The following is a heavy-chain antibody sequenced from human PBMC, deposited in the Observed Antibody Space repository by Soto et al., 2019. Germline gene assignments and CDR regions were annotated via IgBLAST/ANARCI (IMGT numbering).Heavy chain of an antibody. D-gene: IGHD1-1*01. Sequence: EVQLLESGGGLVQPGGSLRLSCAASGFNFSAYAMGWVRQAPGKGLEWVSTIHGGGGATHYADSVKGRFTISRDDSKNPLYAQMNSLRDEDTAVYYCSKFEGHPLEYWYLDFWGRGTLVTVSS. CDR3: SKFEGHPLEYWYLDF. V-gene: IGHV3-23*01. CDR1: GFNFSAYA. J-gene: IGHJ2*01. CDR2: IHGGGGAT.